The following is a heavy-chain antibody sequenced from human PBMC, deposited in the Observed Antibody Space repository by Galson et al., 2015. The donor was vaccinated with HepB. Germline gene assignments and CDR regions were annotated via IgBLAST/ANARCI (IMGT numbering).Heavy chain of an antibody. CDR1: GGSFSGYY. D-gene: IGHD2-15*01. Sequence: ETLSLTCAVYGGSFSGYYWSWIRQPPGKGLEWVGEINHSGSTNYNPSLKSRVTISVDTSKNQFSLKLSSVTAADTAVYYCARGTKGIVVVAATGYAFDIWGQGTMVTVSS. CDR2: INHSGST. CDR3: ARGTKGIVVVAATGYAFDI. V-gene: IGHV4-34*01. J-gene: IGHJ3*02.